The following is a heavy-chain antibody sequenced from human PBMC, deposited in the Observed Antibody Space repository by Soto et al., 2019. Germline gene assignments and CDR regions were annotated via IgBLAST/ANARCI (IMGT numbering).Heavy chain of an antibody. D-gene: IGHD6-6*01. CDR2: IKSKTDGGTT. V-gene: IGHV3-15*01. CDR3: TTDPHSSSPEMDV. Sequence: GGSLRLSCAASGFTFSNAWMSWVRQAPGKGLEWVGRIKSKTDGGTTDYAAPVKGRFTISRDDSKNTLYLQMNSLKTEDTAVYYCTTDPHSSSPEMDVWGKGTTVTVSS. CDR1: GFTFSNAW. J-gene: IGHJ6*04.